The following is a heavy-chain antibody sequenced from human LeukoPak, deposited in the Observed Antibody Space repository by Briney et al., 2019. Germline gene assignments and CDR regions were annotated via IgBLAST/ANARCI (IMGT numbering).Heavy chain of an antibody. V-gene: IGHV1-69*13. CDR3: AGVSLKCELAF. Sequence: PVKVSSKPSLWTLGPSVVSSGGQSPGQGLEWMGSYIPMFGTAEYALNFQNTVTITADESTNTFSMEVSSLRPEDTAVYFCAGVSLKCELAFCGQGTLVTVSS. CDR1: LWTLGPSV. J-gene: IGHJ4*02. D-gene: IGHD1-26*01. CDR2: YIPMFGTA.